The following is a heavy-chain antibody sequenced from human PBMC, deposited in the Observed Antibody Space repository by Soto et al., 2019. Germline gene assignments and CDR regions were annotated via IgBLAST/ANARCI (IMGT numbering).Heavy chain of an antibody. Sequence: PVGSLRLSCAASGFNVNSNSMNWVRQAPGKGLEWLSVMHSDGITAYAGSVKGRFTVSRDNSENTFFLQMNSLRAEDTAVYYCARHAWLESWGQGTLVTVSS. CDR2: MHSDGIT. CDR3: ARHAWLES. V-gene: IGHV3-53*01. CDR1: GFNVNSNS. J-gene: IGHJ5*01.